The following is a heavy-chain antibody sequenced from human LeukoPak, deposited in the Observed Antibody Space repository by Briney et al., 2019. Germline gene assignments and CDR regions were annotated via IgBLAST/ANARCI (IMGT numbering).Heavy chain of an antibody. J-gene: IGHJ6*02. Sequence: SETLSLTCAVYGGSFSGYYWSWIRQPPGKGLEWIGEINHSGSTNYNPSLKSRVTISVDTSKNQFSLKLSSVTAADTAVYYCARGPGYGDSYYYCGMDVWGQGTTVTVSS. V-gene: IGHV4-34*01. CDR1: GGSFSGYY. D-gene: IGHD4-17*01. CDR2: INHSGST. CDR3: ARGPGYGDSYYYCGMDV.